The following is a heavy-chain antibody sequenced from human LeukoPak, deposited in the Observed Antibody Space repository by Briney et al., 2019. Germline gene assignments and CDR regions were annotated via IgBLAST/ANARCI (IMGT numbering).Heavy chain of an antibody. V-gene: IGHV3-15*01. J-gene: IGHJ4*02. CDR1: GFTFSNAW. Sequence: PGGSLRLSCVASGFTFSNAWMYWVRQGPGKGLEWVGRIKSKTAGGTTDYAAPVKGRFTISRDDSKNTLYMQMSSLKTEDTAVYYCTDWQNYWGQGTLVTVSS. D-gene: IGHD2-21*01. CDR2: IKSKTAGGTT. CDR3: TDWQNY.